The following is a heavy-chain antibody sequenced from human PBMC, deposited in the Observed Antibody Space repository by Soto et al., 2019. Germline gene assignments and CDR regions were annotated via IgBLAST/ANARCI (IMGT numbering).Heavy chain of an antibody. CDR3: ARITMIGLGSRNYFDY. V-gene: IGHV2-26*01. CDR2: IFSNDEK. J-gene: IGHJ4*02. Sequence: ESGPTLVNPTETLTLTCTVSGFSLSNARMGVSWIRQPPGKALEWLAHIFSNDEKSYSTSLKSRLTISKDTSKSQVVLTMTNMDPVDTATYYCARITMIGLGSRNYFDYWGQGTLVTVSS. CDR1: GFSLSNARMG. D-gene: IGHD3-22*01.